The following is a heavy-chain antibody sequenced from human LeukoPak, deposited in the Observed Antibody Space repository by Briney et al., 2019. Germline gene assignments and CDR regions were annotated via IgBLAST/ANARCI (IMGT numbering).Heavy chain of an antibody. V-gene: IGHV3-23*01. CDR1: RLTRRVEA. J-gene: IGHJ3*02. Sequence: VGFRWLSRATARLTRRVEAMSWSRRSPWNWMKYVSAISDSGGSTYYADSVKGRFTISRDNSRSTLYLQLNSLRAEDTAVYYCSKWGYGSGKNNAFDIWGQGTMVTVSS. CDR2: ISDSGGST. D-gene: IGHD3-10*01. CDR3: SKWGYGSGKNNAFDI.